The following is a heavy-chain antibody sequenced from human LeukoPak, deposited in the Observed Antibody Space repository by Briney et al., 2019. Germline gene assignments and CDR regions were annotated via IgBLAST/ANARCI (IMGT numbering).Heavy chain of an antibody. CDR1: GFTCSSYA. CDR3: AALKGGHFDY. CDR2: ILYDGINK. Sequence: RGSLRLSCAASGFTCSSYAMCRGREAPRKGVEWGALILYDGINKYSAASVQCPFTISRDNSKNTRYLQMNSLRAEDTARYGCAALKGGHFDYWGQRNLFTVSS. J-gene: IGHJ4*02. V-gene: IGHV3-30-3*01. D-gene: IGHD3-16*01.